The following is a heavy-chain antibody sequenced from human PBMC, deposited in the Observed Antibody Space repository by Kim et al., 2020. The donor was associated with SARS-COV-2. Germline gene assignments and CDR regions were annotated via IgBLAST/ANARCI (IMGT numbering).Heavy chain of an antibody. Sequence: GGSLRLSCAASGFTFSSYAMSWVRQAPGKGLEWVSAISGSGGSTYYADSVKGRFTISRDNSKNTLYLQMNSLRAEDTAVYYCAKDRSGWYVSGAFDYWGQGTLVTVSS. D-gene: IGHD6-19*01. CDR1: GFTFSSYA. V-gene: IGHV3-23*01. J-gene: IGHJ4*02. CDR3: AKDRSGWYVSGAFDY. CDR2: ISGSGGST.